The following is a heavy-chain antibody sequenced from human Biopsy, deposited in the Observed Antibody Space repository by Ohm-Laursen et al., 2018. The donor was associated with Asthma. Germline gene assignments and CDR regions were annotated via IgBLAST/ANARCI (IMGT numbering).Heavy chain of an antibody. CDR1: GGSMSSSSYY. CDR3: VRHQYSSSWSTFDY. D-gene: IGHD3-22*01. J-gene: IGHJ4*02. CDR2: MYHSGSP. Sequence: SETLSLTCTVSGGSMSSSSYYWGWIRQPPGKGMEWIGSMYHSGSPYYHPSLKSRATISVDTSKNKLSLKMSSVTAADTAVYFCVRHQYSSSWSTFDYWGQGALVTVSS. V-gene: IGHV4-39*01.